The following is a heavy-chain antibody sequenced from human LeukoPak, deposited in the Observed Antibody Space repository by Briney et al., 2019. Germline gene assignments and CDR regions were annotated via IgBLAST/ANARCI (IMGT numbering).Heavy chain of an antibody. CDR2: INHSGST. D-gene: IGHD3-10*01. CDR1: GGSFSGYY. Sequence: PSETLSLTCAVYGGSFSGYYWSWIRQPPGKGLEWIGEINHSGSTNYNPSLKSRVTISVDTSKNQFSLKLSSVTAADTAVYYCASTAGSYYNSFDYWGQGTLVTVSS. CDR3: ASTAGSYYNSFDY. J-gene: IGHJ4*02. V-gene: IGHV4-34*01.